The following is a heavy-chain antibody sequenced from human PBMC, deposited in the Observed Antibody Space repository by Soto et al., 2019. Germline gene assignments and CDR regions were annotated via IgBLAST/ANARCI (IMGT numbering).Heavy chain of an antibody. V-gene: IGHV4-31*03. CDR2: IYYSGIT. Sequence: PSGTLSLTCTVSGVSIGSGGYYWSWIRQHPGKGLEGIGYIYYSGITYYDPSLTSRVTISVYTSKNQFSLKLRSVTAADTAVYYCARDNCSSTSCYTEGYFDYWGQGTLVTVSS. D-gene: IGHD2-2*02. J-gene: IGHJ4*02. CDR3: ARDNCSSTSCYTEGYFDY. CDR1: GVSIGSGGYY.